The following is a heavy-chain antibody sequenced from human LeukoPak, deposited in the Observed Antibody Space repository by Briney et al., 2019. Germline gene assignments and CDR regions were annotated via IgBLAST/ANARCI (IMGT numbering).Heavy chain of an antibody. Sequence: GGSLRLPCAASGFTFSSYWMSWVRQAPGKGLEWVANIKQDGSETYYVDSVKGRFTISRDNAKNSLYLQMNSLRAEDTAVYYCARGFYPDRTMIVVVVDYWGQGTLVTVSS. J-gene: IGHJ4*02. CDR1: GFTFSSYW. CDR3: ARGFYPDRTMIVVVVDY. D-gene: IGHD3-22*01. V-gene: IGHV3-7*03. CDR2: IKQDGSET.